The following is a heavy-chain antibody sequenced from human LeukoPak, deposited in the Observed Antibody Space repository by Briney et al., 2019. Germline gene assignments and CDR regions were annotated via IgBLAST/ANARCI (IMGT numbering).Heavy chain of an antibody. CDR3: AKGSGHYGVLFDY. J-gene: IGHJ4*02. D-gene: IGHD4-17*01. V-gene: IGHV3-23*01. CDR2: ISRSGGET. CDR1: GLTFSSYS. Sequence: GGSVRLSCVVSGLTFSSYSMTWVRQAPGKGLEWVSGISRSGGETWYADSVKGSFTISRDNSKNTLLLQMNSLRVEDTAIYYCAKGSGHYGVLFDYWGQGTL.